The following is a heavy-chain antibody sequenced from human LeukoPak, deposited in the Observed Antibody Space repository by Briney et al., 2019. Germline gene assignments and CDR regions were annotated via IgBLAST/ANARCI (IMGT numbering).Heavy chain of an antibody. J-gene: IGHJ4*02. V-gene: IGHV3-74*01. Sequence: QPGGSLRLSCAASGFTFSDYWMHWVRQAPGKGLVWVSRINSDGSSTRYADSVKGRFTISRDNAKSTLYLQMNSLRAEDTAVYYCTRGYCSGGSCHIPFDYWGQGTLVAVSS. CDR2: INSDGSST. CDR3: TRGYCSGGSCHIPFDY. CDR1: GFTFSDYW. D-gene: IGHD2-15*01.